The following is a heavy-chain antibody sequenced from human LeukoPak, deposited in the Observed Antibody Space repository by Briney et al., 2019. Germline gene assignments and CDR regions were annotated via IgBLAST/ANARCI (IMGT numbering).Heavy chain of an antibody. J-gene: IGHJ4*02. Sequence: PGGSLRLSCAVSGFIVSSAEMNWVRQAPGKGLEWISFIASDGTIFYADSVKGRFTLSRDNPKNTLYLQMNSLRAEDTAVYYCARDGGYSSGWYSSLNLYYFDYWGQGTLVTVSS. CDR1: GFIVSSAE. D-gene: IGHD6-19*01. CDR2: IASDGTI. V-gene: IGHV3-48*03. CDR3: ARDGGYSSGWYSSLNLYYFDY.